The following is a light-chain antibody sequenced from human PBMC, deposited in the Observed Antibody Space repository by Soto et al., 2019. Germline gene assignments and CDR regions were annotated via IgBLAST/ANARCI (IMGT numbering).Light chain of an antibody. CDR2: AAS. CDR1: QNINSY. Sequence: QLTQAPSSLFASVGGRGTVTCRASQNINSYLNWYQHKPCXAPXXLIYAASSLQSGVPSRFTDIASGTHFPLAPSCAAPRVSAILDCQHSDLPPTSGHGTR. J-gene: IGKJ5*01. V-gene: IGKV1-39*01. CDR3: QHSDLPPT.